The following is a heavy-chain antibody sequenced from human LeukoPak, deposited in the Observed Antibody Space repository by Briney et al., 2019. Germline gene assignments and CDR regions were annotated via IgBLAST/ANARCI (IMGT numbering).Heavy chain of an antibody. CDR1: GFTFTSSA. Sequence: SVKVSCKASGFTFTSSAMQWVRQARGQRLEWTGWIVVGSGNTNYAQKFQERVTITRDMSTSTAYMELSSLRSEDTAVYYCAADPSGDYVNYMDVWGKGTTVTVSS. CDR2: IVVGSGNT. J-gene: IGHJ6*03. D-gene: IGHD4-17*01. V-gene: IGHV1-58*02. CDR3: AADPSGDYVNYMDV.